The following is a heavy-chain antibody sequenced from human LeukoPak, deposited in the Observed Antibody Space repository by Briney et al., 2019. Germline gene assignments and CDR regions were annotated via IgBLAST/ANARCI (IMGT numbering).Heavy chain of an antibody. J-gene: IGHJ5*02. CDR3: AKDQRFCSGGYCYGWFDP. V-gene: IGHV3-23*01. CDR1: GFTFSAYG. CDR2: ISVSGDIT. D-gene: IGHD2-15*01. Sequence: GGSLRLSCAASGFTFSAYGMGWVRQPPGKGLEWVSAISVSGDITNYADSVKGRFTISRDNSKNTVSLQMNGLRAEDTALYYCAKDQRFCSGGYCYGWFDPWGQGTLVTVSS.